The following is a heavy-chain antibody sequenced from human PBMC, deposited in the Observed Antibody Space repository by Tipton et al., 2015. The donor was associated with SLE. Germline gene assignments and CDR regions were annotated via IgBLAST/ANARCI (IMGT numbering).Heavy chain of an antibody. D-gene: IGHD6-19*01. CDR3: ARERAGTAWYFDL. Sequence: TLSLTCTVSGGSISSHYWSWIREPPRKGLEWIGYIYYSGSTNYNPSLKSRVTISVDTSKNQLSLKLSSVTAADTFVYYCARERAGTAWYFDLWGRDTLVTVSS. J-gene: IGHJ2*01. CDR1: GGSISSHY. V-gene: IGHV4-59*11. CDR2: IYYSGST.